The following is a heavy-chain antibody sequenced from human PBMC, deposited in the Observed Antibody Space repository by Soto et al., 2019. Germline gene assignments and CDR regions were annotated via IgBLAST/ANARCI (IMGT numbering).Heavy chain of an antibody. V-gene: IGHV3-48*01. CDR3: ARGPNEIVATISAPNWFDP. D-gene: IGHD5-12*01. J-gene: IGHJ5*02. Sequence: PGGSLRLSCAASGFTFSSYSMNWVRQAPGKGLEWVSYISSSSSTIYYADSVKGRFTISRDNAKNSLYLQMNSLRAEDTAVYYCARGPNEIVATISAPNWFDPWGQGTLVTVSS. CDR2: ISSSSSTI. CDR1: GFTFSSYS.